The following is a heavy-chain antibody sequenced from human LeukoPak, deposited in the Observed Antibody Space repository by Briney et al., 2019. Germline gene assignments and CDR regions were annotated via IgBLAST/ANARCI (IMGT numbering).Heavy chain of an antibody. V-gene: IGHV4-59*01. CDR2: ISYSGSA. D-gene: IGHD3-22*01. CDR1: GGSMTPYY. Sequence: SETLSLTCSVSGGSMTPYYWSWVRQPPGKGLELIGCISYSGSATYNPSLTGRVSLSINTSKNQFSLKLNSMTTADTAVYYCARQIGDYYDSSGTFDYWGQGTLVTVSS. CDR3: ARQIGDYYDSSGTFDY. J-gene: IGHJ4*02.